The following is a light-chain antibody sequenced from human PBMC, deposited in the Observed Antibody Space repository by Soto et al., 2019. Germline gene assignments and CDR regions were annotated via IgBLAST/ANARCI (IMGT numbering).Light chain of an antibody. J-gene: IGKJ1*01. CDR2: AAS. V-gene: IGKV1-39*01. CDR3: QQSYSTPPA. Sequence: DIQMTQSPSSLSASVGDRVTIACRASQSISSYLNWYPQKPGKAPKLLIYAASSLQSGFPSRFSGSGSGTDFTLTISSLQPEDFATYYCQQSYSTPPAFGQGTKVEIK. CDR1: QSISSY.